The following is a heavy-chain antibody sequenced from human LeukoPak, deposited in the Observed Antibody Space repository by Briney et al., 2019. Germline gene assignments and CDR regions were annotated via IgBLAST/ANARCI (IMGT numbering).Heavy chain of an antibody. D-gene: IGHD1-26*01. CDR1: GFTFSSYE. CDR3: ALTLVGAQPLDY. V-gene: IGHV3-48*03. Sequence: GGSLRLSCAASGFTFSSYEMNWVRQAPGKGLEWVSCISSSGSTIYYADSVKGRFTISRDNAKNSLYLQMNSLRAEDTAVYYCALTLVGAQPLDYWGQGTLATVSS. CDR2: ISSSGSTI. J-gene: IGHJ4*02.